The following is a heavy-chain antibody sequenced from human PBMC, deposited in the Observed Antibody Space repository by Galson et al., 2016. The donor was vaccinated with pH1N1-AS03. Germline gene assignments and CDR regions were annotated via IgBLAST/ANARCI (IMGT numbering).Heavy chain of an antibody. CDR2: VYYTGAT. CDR3: AREWSAFDF. CDR1: GDSITSYY. J-gene: IGHJ3*01. Sequence: SETLSLTCTVSGDSITSYYWSWIRQPPGKGLEWIADVYYTGATSYNPSLKSRVTISLDTSKSQFSLKLSSVTAADTAVYYCAREWSAFDFWGQGTVVTVSS. V-gene: IGHV4-59*01. D-gene: IGHD2-15*01.